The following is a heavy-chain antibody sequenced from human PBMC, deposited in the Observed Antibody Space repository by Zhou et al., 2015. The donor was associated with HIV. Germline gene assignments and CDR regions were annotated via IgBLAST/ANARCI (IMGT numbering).Heavy chain of an antibody. D-gene: IGHD2-2*02. J-gene: IGHJ4*02. CDR1: GGTFSSYG. Sequence: QVQLVQSGTEVKKPGSSVKVSCKTSGGTFSSYGISWVRQAPGQGLEWMGGIIPIFGTTNYAQTFQGRLTITADKSTSTAYMELSSLRSEDTAVYYCARDGEYCSSTSCYNSYLDYWGQGTLVTVSS. CDR3: ARDGEYCSSTSCYNSYLDY. V-gene: IGHV1-69*06. CDR2: IIPIFGTT.